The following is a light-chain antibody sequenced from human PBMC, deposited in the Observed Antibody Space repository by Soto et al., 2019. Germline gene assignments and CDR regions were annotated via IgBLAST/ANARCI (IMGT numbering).Light chain of an antibody. CDR2: KAY. Sequence: DIQMTQSPSTLSASVGDRVTITCRASQSISSWLAWYQQKPGQAPKLLIYKAYTLQSGFPSRFSGSGSGTEFTLAISSLQPDDSATYYCQQDSDNWTFGQGTKVEIK. CDR3: QQDSDNWT. V-gene: IGKV1-5*03. CDR1: QSISSW. J-gene: IGKJ1*01.